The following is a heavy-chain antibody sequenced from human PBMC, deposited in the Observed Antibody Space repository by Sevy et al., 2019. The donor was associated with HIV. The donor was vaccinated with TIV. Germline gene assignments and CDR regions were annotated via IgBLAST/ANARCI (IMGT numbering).Heavy chain of an antibody. V-gene: IGHV3-7*01. Sequence: GGSLRLSCEASGFIFNKYWMRWVRQAPGKGLEWVGNIKEDGGQKNYADSVKGRFTISRDNAQNSLYLQMNSLTAEDTAVYYCARDGLPVAVDYWGQGTLVTVSS. J-gene: IGHJ4*02. CDR2: IKEDGGQK. CDR3: ARDGLPVAVDY. CDR1: GFIFNKYW. D-gene: IGHD6-19*01.